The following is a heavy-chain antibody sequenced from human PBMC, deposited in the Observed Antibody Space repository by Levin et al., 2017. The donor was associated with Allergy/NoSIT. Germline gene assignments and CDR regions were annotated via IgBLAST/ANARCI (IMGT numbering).Heavy chain of an antibody. J-gene: IGHJ4*02. D-gene: IGHD3-16*01. CDR3: IRGYQESSAYTSGY. CDR2: INSDGSST. Sequence: GGSLRLYCEASGFTFRNYWMYWVRQAPGKGLVWVSRINSDGSSTGYADSVKGRFTISRDNAKNTLFLQMNSMRVEDTAVYHCIRGYQESSAYTSGYWGQGTLVTVST. CDR1: GFTFRNYW. V-gene: IGHV3-74*01.